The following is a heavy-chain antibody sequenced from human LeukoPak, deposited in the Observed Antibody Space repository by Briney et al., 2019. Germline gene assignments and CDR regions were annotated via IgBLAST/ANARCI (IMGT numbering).Heavy chain of an antibody. D-gene: IGHD6-13*01. CDR3: AKAVGAAAGEDAFDI. CDR1: GFTFGSYA. CDR2: ISGSGGST. J-gene: IGHJ3*02. V-gene: IGHV3-23*01. Sequence: TGGSLRLSCAASGFTFGSYAMSWVRQAPGKGLEWVSAISGSGGSTYYADSVKGRFTISRDNSKNTLYLQMNSLRAEDTAVYYCAKAVGAAAGEDAFDIWGQGTMVTVSS.